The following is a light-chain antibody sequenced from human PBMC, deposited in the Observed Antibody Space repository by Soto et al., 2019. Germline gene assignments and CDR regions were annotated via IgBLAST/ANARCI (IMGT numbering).Light chain of an antibody. Sequence: EIVLTQSPGTLSLSPGERATLSCRASQSVSSSYLAWYQQKPGQAPRLLIYDASARASGVSARFSGSGSGTDFTLTISGLQAEDFAVYYCQQYGSSPSITFGQGTRLEIK. V-gene: IGKV3-20*01. J-gene: IGKJ5*01. CDR2: DAS. CDR1: QSVSSSY. CDR3: QQYGSSPSIT.